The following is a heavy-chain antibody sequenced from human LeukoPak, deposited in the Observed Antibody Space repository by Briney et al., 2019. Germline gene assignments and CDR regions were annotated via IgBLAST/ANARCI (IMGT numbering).Heavy chain of an antibody. V-gene: IGHV3-23*01. CDR1: GLTFSNSA. D-gene: IGHD3-9*01. CDR2: ISVGSDVI. J-gene: IGHJ4*02. Sequence: GGSLRLSCAVSGLTFSNSAMSWVRQAPGKGLEWVSAISVGSDVIYYADSVKGRFAISRDNSKHTVYLQMDSLRAEDTAVYYCAKSHVSTATGTGRYFDYWGQGTLVTVSS. CDR3: AKSHVSTATGTGRYFDY.